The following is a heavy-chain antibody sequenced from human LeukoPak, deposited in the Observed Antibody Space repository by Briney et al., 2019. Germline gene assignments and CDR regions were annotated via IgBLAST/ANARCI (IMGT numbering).Heavy chain of an antibody. V-gene: IGHV3-72*01. CDR3: GRVRGEEN. CDR1: GFTFSDHY. J-gene: IGHJ4*02. Sequence: GGSLRLSCATSGFTFSDHYMDWVRQAPWKGLEWVGRIRNKANSYTTDYAASVKGRFTISRDDSMNSLYLQMNSLKTEDTAVYYCGRVRGEENWGQGTLVTVSS. D-gene: IGHD3-10*01. CDR2: IRNKANSYTT.